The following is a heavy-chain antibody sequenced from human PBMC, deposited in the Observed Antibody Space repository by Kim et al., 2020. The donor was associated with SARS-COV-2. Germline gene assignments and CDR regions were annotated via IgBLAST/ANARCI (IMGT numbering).Heavy chain of an antibody. J-gene: IGHJ6*02. CDR3: AGVFYYDSSGYYYRGDYGMDF. CDR2: IYSGGST. CDR1: GFTVSSNY. D-gene: IGHD3-22*01. V-gene: IGHV3-53*01. Sequence: GGSLRLSCAASGFTVSSNYMSWVRQAPGKGLEWVSVIYSGGSTYYADYVKGRFTISRDNSKNTLYFQMNSLRAEDTAVYYCAGVFYYDSSGYYYRGDYGMDFWGQGTTVTVSS.